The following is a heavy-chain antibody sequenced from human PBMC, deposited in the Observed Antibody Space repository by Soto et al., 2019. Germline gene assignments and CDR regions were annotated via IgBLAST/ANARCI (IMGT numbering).Heavy chain of an antibody. CDR2: ISYDATNK. D-gene: IGHD2-15*01. CDR3: AKTDPGGRCSAICYPDY. J-gene: IGHJ4*02. CDR1: GFNFNTYA. V-gene: IGHV3-30*18. Sequence: QVHLVESGGGVVQPGPSLRLSCAASGFNFNTYAMHWLRQAPGKGLEWVAIISYDATNKFYGDSVKGRFTISRDNSKNTLYLQMNNLRPDDTAVYYCAKTDPGGRCSAICYPDYCGLATLVTVSS.